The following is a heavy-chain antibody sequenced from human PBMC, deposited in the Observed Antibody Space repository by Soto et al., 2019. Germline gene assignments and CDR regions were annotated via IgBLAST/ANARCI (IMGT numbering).Heavy chain of an antibody. CDR1: GFTFSSFE. V-gene: IGHV3-48*03. CDR2: ISSGGSTK. Sequence: ESGGGWAQPGGSLSLSCAASGFTFSSFEMNWVRQAPGKGLECVAYISSGGSTKFYADSVKGRFPISRDNAKNSLLPQMQSLNAGDSAFYDRARKGPADGLDIWGQGTMVTVFS. CDR3: ARKGPADGLDI. J-gene: IGHJ3*02.